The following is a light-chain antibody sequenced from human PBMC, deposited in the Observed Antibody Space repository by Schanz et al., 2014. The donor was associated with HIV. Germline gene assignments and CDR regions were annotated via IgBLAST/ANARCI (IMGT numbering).Light chain of an antibody. J-gene: IGKJ1*01. CDR1: QGIRSY. CDR2: RAS. Sequence: IQLTQSPSSLSASVGDRVTITCRASQGIRSYLAWYQQKPGKAPKLLIYRASNLKDGVPSRFSGSGSGTEFTLTISSLHPDDFATYYCQQYNSHSRTFGQGTKVEIK. V-gene: IGKV1-5*03. CDR3: QQYNSHSRT.